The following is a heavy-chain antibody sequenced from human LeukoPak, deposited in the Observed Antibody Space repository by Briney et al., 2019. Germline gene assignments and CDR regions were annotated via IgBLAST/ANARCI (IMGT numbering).Heavy chain of an antibody. CDR3: ARLPRRSPVDY. D-gene: IGHD1-26*01. J-gene: IGHJ4*02. Sequence: SETLSLTCAVYGGSFSGYYWSWIRQPPGKGLEWIGEINHSGSTNYNPSLKSRVTISVDTSKNQFSLKPSSVTAADTAVYYCARLPRRSPVDYWGQETLVTVSS. V-gene: IGHV4-34*01. CDR1: GGSFSGYY. CDR2: INHSGST.